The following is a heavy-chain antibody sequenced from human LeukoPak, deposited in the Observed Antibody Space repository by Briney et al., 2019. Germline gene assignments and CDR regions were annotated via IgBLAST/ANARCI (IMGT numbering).Heavy chain of an antibody. V-gene: IGHV4-59*08. CDR1: GGSISSYY. CDR3: ARLTYSSSRTSYWYFDL. D-gene: IGHD6-13*01. Sequence: SETLSLTCTVSGGSISSYYWSWIRQPPGKGLEWIGYIYNRGNTNYNSSLKSRLTISEDTSKYQFSLKLSSVTAADTAVYYCARLTYSSSRTSYWYFDLWGRGTLVTVSS. J-gene: IGHJ2*01. CDR2: IYNRGNT.